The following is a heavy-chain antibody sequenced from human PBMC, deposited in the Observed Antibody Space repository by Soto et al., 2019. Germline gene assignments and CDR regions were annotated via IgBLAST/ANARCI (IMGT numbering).Heavy chain of an antibody. CDR3: AKVITTDISYWYGMDV. J-gene: IGHJ6*02. CDR2: ISGSGTS. CDR1: GFTFSSYP. D-gene: IGHD1-26*01. V-gene: IGHV3-23*01. Sequence: PGGSLRLSCAASGFTFSSYPMIWVRQAPGKGLEAISSISGSGTSYYADSVKGRFTISRDNSENTLYLQMDDLRAEDTAVYYCAKVITTDISYWYGMDVWGQGTTVTVSS.